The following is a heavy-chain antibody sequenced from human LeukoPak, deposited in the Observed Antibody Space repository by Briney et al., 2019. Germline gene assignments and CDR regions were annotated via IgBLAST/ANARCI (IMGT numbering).Heavy chain of an antibody. Sequence: GGSLRLSCAASGFTFSGSAMHWVRQASGKGLEWVGRIRSKANSYATAYAASVKGRFTISRDDSKNTAYLQMNSLKTEDTAVYYRTRHNVGGEYYDILTGYYRTPNYFDYWGQGTLVTVSS. D-gene: IGHD3-9*01. J-gene: IGHJ4*02. V-gene: IGHV3-73*01. CDR3: TRHNVGGEYYDILTGYYRTPNYFDY. CDR2: IRSKANSYAT. CDR1: GFTFSGSA.